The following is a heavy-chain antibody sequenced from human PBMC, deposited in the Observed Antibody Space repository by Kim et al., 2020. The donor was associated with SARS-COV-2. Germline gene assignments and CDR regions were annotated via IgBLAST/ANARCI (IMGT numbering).Heavy chain of an antibody. D-gene: IGHD3-22*01. CDR2: ISSSSSTI. Sequence: GGSLRLSCAASGFTFSSYSMNWVRQAPGKGLEWVSYISSSSSTIYYADSVKGRFTISRDNAKNSLYLQMNSLRDEDTAVYYCASDPSEGDSLRYYYGMDVWGQGTTVTVSS. CDR3: ASDPSEGDSLRYYYGMDV. V-gene: IGHV3-48*02. J-gene: IGHJ6*02. CDR1: GFTFSSYS.